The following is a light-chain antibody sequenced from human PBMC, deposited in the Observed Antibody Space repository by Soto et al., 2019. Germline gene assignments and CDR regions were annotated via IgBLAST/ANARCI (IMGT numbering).Light chain of an antibody. J-gene: IGLJ3*02. CDR2: AVT. CDR1: SSDVGRYDY. Sequence: QSALTQPRSVSGSPGQSVTISCTGTSSDVGRYDYVSWYQQRPDKAPKLMIYAVTKRPSGVPDRFSASKSGNTASLTISGLQAEDEADYYCCSYAGSHTVVFGGGTKVTVL. CDR3: CSYAGSHTVV. V-gene: IGLV2-11*01.